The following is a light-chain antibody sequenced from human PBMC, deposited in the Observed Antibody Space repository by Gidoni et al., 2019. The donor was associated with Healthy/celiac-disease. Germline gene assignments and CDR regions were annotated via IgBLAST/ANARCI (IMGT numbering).Light chain of an antibody. V-gene: IGKV1-33*01. CDR2: DAS. J-gene: IGKJ4*01. CDR1: HDISNY. Sequence: DIQMTQSPSSLSASVGDRVTITCQASHDISNYLNWYQQKPGKAPKLLIYDASNVETGVPSRFSGSGSGTDFTFTISSLQPEDIATYYCQQYDNLPLTFGGGTKVESK. CDR3: QQYDNLPLT.